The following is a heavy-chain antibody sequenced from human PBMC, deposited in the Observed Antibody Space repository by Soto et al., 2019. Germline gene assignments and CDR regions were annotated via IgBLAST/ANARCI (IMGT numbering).Heavy chain of an antibody. D-gene: IGHD3-22*01. J-gene: IGHJ3*02. CDR2: IYQSGST. CDR3: ARELLYYDSSGYSWDDAFDI. V-gene: IGHV4-30-2*01. CDR1: GGSLSSSAYS. Sequence: SETLSLTCAVSGGSLSSSAYSWSWIRQTPGKGLEWIGFIYQSGSTYYNPSLKSRVTLSLDRPKNPTSLKLTSVAAADTAVYYCARELLYYDSSGYSWDDAFDIWGQGTMVTVSS.